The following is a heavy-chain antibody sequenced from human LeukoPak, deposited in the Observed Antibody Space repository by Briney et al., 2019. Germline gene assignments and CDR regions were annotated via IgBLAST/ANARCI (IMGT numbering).Heavy chain of an antibody. J-gene: IGHJ4*02. CDR1: GNNYW. Sequence: GESVKISCKASGNNYWIAWVRQMPGKGLEWIGIIYFSDSDTRYSPYFQGRLTISVDKSISTAYLQLSSLKASDTAIYFCGRHSYGLDYWGQGTLVTVSS. D-gene: IGHD2-8*01. V-gene: IGHV5-51*01. CDR3: GRHSYGLDY. CDR2: IYFSDSDT.